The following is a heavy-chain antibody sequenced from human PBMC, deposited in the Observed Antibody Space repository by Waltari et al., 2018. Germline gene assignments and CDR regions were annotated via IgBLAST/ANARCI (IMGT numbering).Heavy chain of an antibody. Sequence: QVQLQQWGAGLLKPSETLSLTCAVYGGSFGDYYWSWIRPPPGKGVEWIGEINQSGTTNYNPSLKSRITVSKDTSKSQFSLRLSSMTAADTAVYYCARLKRRPNYDFWSGHKNYYFYYMDVWGKGTTVTVSS. CDR3: ARLKRRPNYDFWSGHKNYYFYYMDV. V-gene: IGHV4-34*01. D-gene: IGHD3-3*01. CDR1: GGSFGDYY. J-gene: IGHJ6*03. CDR2: INQSGTT.